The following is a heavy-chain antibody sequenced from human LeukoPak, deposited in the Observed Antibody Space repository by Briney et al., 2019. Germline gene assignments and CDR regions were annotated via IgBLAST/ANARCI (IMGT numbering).Heavy chain of an antibody. CDR1: GGSISSGDYY. D-gene: IGHD3-22*01. CDR2: IYYSGST. J-gene: IGHJ4*02. CDR3: ARENYDSSGYYSDY. V-gene: IGHV4-30-4*01. Sequence: SETLSLTCTVSGGSISSGDYYWRWIRQPPGKGLEWIGYIYYSGSTYYNPSLKSRVTISVDTSKNQFSLKLSSVTAADTAVYYCARENYDSSGYYSDYWGQGTLVTVSS.